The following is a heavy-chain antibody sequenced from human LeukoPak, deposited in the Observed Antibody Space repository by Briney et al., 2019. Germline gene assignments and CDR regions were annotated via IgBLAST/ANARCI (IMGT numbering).Heavy chain of an antibody. J-gene: IGHJ4*02. Sequence: GGSLRLSCAASGFTFSSYGMHWVRQAPGKGLEWVAVISYDGSNKYYADSVKGRFTISRDNSKNTLYLQMNSLRAEDTAVYYCAKDGSVATLSYWGQGTLVTVSS. CDR2: ISYDGSNK. V-gene: IGHV3-30*18. D-gene: IGHD5-12*01. CDR1: GFTFSSYG. CDR3: AKDGSVATLSY.